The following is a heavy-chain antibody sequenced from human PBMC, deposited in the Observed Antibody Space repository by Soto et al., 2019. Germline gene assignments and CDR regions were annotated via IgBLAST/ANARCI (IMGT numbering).Heavy chain of an antibody. CDR1: GGIFDDFI. V-gene: IGHV1-69*01. CDR2: IVPMFGTP. CDR3: ARNGTYRRSLSQYTGMDV. D-gene: IGHD1-7*01. J-gene: IGHJ6*02. Sequence: QVPLVQSGAEVKEPGSSVKVSCKASGGIFDDFIMNWVRQTPGQGLEWMGGIVPMFGTPTYAERFKGRVTISATGSTSTVYMELTRLRSEDTAVYYCARNGTYRRSLSQYTGMDVWGQGTTVTVS.